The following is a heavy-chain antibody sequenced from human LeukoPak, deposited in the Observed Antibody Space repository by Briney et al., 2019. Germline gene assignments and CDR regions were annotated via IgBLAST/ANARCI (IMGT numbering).Heavy chain of an antibody. CDR2: ICGGGDIT. V-gene: IGHV3-23*01. D-gene: IGHD2-21*02. CDR1: GFNFANHA. J-gene: IGHJ4*02. Sequence: GSLRLSCAASGFNFANHAMSWVRQTPGKVLEWVSAICGGGDITYYADSVTGRFTISRDNSKDTLFLQMHSLRPGDTAVYYCVREDTPATANYWGQGTLVTISS. CDR3: VREDTPATANY.